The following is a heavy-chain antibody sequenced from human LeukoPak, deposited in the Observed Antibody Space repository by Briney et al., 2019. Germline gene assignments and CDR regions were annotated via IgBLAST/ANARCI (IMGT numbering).Heavy chain of an antibody. D-gene: IGHD3-10*01. V-gene: IGHV3-23*01. Sequence: GGSLRLSCAGSGFTFDDYGMSWVRHAPGKGLEWVSVISGSAGSTYYTDSLKGRFTISRDNSKNTLYLQMNSLRAEDTAVYYCAKAKRGSSPYDAFDIWGPGTMVTVSS. CDR3: AKAKRGSSPYDAFDI. J-gene: IGHJ3*02. CDR1: GFTFDDYG. CDR2: ISGSAGST.